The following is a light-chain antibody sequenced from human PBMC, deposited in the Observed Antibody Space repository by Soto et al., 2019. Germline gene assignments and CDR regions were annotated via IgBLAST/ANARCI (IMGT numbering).Light chain of an antibody. V-gene: IGKV1-9*01. J-gene: IGKJ5*01. Sequence: IQLTQSPSSLSASVGDRVTITCRASQGINSFLAWYQQKPGKAPKLLIYAASTLQSGVPSRFSGSGSGTHFTLTISSLQPEDFATYYCQQANSFPITFGQGTRLEIK. CDR2: AAS. CDR1: QGINSF. CDR3: QQANSFPIT.